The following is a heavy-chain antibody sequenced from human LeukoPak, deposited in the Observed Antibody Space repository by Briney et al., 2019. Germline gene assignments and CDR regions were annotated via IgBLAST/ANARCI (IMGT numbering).Heavy chain of an antibody. D-gene: IGHD3-22*01. Sequence: PRGSLRLSCAASGFTVSSNYMSWVRQAPGKGLEWVSVIYSGGSTYYADSVKGRFTISRDNSKNTLYLQMNSLRAEDTAVYYCAIDSSGYTVSFDYWGQGTLVTVSS. CDR1: GFTVSSNY. J-gene: IGHJ4*02. V-gene: IGHV3-53*01. CDR3: AIDSSGYTVSFDY. CDR2: IYSGGST.